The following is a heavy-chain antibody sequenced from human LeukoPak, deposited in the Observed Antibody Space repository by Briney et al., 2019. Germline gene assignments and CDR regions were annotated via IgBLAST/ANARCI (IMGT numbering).Heavy chain of an antibody. CDR2: IYYSGST. CDR1: GGSISSGGYY. J-gene: IGHJ4*02. D-gene: IGHD6-19*01. V-gene: IGHV4-31*03. Sequence: SETLSLTCTVSGGSISSGGYYWSWIRQHPGKGLEWIGYIYYSGSTYYNPSLKSRVTISVDTSKNQFSLKLSFVTAADTAVYYCARVRSSGWFFDYWGQGTLVTVSS. CDR3: ARVRSSGWFFDY.